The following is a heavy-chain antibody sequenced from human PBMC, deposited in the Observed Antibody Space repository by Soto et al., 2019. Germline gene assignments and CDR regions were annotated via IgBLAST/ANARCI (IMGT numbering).Heavy chain of an antibody. J-gene: IGHJ4*02. V-gene: IGHV4-4*02. D-gene: IGHD6-19*01. CDR3: ARNPGIAVTGRNYYFDY. Sequence: SETLSLTCAVSGGSISSTKRWSWVRQPPGKGLEWIGEIYHSGSTNYNPSLRSRVTMSVDNSKNQFSLKLHSVTAADTAVYYCARNPGIAVTGRNYYFDYWGQGTLVTVSS. CDR2: IYHSGST. CDR1: GGSISSTKR.